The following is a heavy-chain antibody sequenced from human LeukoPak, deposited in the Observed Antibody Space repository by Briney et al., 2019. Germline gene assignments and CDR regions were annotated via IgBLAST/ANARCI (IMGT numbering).Heavy chain of an antibody. D-gene: IGHD6-6*01. CDR2: IIPIFGTA. Sequence: SVKVSCKASGGTFSSYAISWVRQAPGQGLEWMGGIIPIFGTANYAQKFQGRVTITADKSTSTAYMELSSLRSEDTAVYYCAREGGLYSSSSSWGLFDYWGQGTLVTVSS. CDR1: GGTFSSYA. J-gene: IGHJ4*02. V-gene: IGHV1-69*06. CDR3: AREGGLYSSSSSWGLFDY.